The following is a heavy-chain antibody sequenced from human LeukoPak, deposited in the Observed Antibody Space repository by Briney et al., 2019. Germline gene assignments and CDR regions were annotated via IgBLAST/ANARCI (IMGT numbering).Heavy chain of an antibody. J-gene: IGHJ4*02. CDR3: VKGPTGY. CDR2: INGNGDIT. Sequence: PGGSLRLSCSASGFTFSSYAVHWVRQAPGEGLEYVSAINGNGDITYYADSVKGRFTISRDNSKNTLYLQMSSLRAEDTAVYYCVKGPTGYWGQGTLVTVSS. V-gene: IGHV3-64D*09. CDR1: GFTFSSYA.